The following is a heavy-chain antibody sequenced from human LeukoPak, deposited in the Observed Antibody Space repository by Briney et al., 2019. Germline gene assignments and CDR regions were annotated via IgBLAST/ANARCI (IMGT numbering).Heavy chain of an antibody. CDR3: AKRYDSSGYYYFDY. CDR1: GFIFSSYA. V-gene: IGHV3-23*01. CDR2: ISTSGGNI. D-gene: IGHD3-22*01. J-gene: IGHJ4*02. Sequence: GGSLRLSCAASGFIFSSYAMGWVRQAPGKGLEWVSGISTSGGNIYYAESVKGRFTIPRDNSKNMLYLQMNSLRAEDTAVYYCAKRYDSSGYYYFDYWGQGTLVTVSS.